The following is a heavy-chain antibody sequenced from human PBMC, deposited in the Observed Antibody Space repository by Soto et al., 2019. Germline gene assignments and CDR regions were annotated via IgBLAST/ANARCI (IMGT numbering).Heavy chain of an antibody. CDR1: GFTFSDYY. J-gene: IGHJ3*02. D-gene: IGHD3-16*02. Sequence: GGSLRLSCAASGFTFSDYYMSWIRQAPGKGLEWVSYISSSGSTIYYADSVKGRFTISRDNAKNSLYLQMNSLRAEATAVYYCARDNYDYIWGSYRFGSDAFDIWGQGTMVTVSS. CDR2: ISSSGSTI. V-gene: IGHV3-11*01. CDR3: ARDNYDYIWGSYRFGSDAFDI.